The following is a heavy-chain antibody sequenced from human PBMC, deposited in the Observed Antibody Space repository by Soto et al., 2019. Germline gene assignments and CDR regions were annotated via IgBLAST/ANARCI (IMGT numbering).Heavy chain of an antibody. V-gene: IGHV2-5*02. J-gene: IGHJ4*02. CDR1: GFSLSTNKVG. D-gene: IGHD3-10*01. Sequence: QITLKETGPTLVKPTQTLTLTCFFSGFSLSTNKVGVGWIRQPPGKALEWLALIYWDDNYRYSPSLKSRLTITKDTSKHQGVLTMTNMDPVDTATYYCVHRKGFGELLFDSRGQGILVTVSS. CDR3: VHRKGFGELLFDS. CDR2: IYWDDNY.